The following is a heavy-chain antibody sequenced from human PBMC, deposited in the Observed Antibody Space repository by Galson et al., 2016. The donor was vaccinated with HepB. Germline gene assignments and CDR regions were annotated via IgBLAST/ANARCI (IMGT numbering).Heavy chain of an antibody. J-gene: IGHJ2*01. CDR3: AKDQTTYDPGWYFDI. D-gene: IGHD3-3*01. CDR2: ISGSGDSA. CDR1: GFTFSSYA. Sequence: SLRLSCAASGFTFSSYAMTWVRQAPGKGLEWVSGISGSGDSAYYGDSVKGRLSISRDNSKNTLYLQMNSLRADDTAVYFCAKDQTTYDPGWYFDIWGRGTLVTVSS. V-gene: IGHV3-23*01.